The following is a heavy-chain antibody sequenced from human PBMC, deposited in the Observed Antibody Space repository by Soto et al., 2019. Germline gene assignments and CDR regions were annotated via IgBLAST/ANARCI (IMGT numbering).Heavy chain of an antibody. D-gene: IGHD2-2*02. V-gene: IGHV1-69*13. J-gene: IGHJ5*02. CDR3: ARTTSIVVVPAAIPWSPFDP. CDR2: IIPIFGTA. Sequence: PGASVKVSCKASGGTFSSYAISWVRQAPGQGLEWMGGIIPIFGTANYAQKFQGRVTITADESTSTAYMELSSLRSEDTAVYYCARTTSIVVVPAAIPWSPFDPWGQGTLVTVSS. CDR1: GGTFSSYA.